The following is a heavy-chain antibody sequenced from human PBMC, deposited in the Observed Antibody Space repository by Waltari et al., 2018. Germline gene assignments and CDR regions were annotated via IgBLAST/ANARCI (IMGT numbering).Heavy chain of an antibody. CDR3: ARDPGKFFTMVRDAFDI. CDR1: GGSISSGDYY. Sequence: QVQLQESGPGLVKPSQTLSLTCTVSGGSISSGDYYWSWIRQPPGKGLEWIGYIYYSGSTYYSPSLKSRVTISVDTSKNQFSLKLSSVTAADTAVYYCARDPGKFFTMVRDAFDIWGQGTMVTVSS. CDR2: IYYSGST. D-gene: IGHD3-10*01. J-gene: IGHJ3*02. V-gene: IGHV4-30-4*08.